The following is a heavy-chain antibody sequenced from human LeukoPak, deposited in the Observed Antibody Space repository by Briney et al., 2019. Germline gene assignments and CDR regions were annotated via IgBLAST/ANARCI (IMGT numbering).Heavy chain of an antibody. V-gene: IGHV4-59*01. CDR3: ARGVGGIVVVVAATRDYYYYGMDV. J-gene: IGHJ6*02. D-gene: IGHD2-15*01. CDR2: IYYSGST. CDR1: GGSISSYY. Sequence: SETLSLTCTVSGGSISSYYWSWIRQPPGKGLEWIGYIYYSGSTNYNPSLKSRVTISVDTSKNRFSLKLSSVTAADTAVYYCARGVGGIVVVVAATRDYYYYGMDVWGQGTTVTVSS.